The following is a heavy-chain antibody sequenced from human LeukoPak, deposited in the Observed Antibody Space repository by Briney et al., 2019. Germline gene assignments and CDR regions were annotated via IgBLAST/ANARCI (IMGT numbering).Heavy chain of an antibody. J-gene: IGHJ4*02. D-gene: IGHD5-18*01. CDR3: ARDPISYGSFDY. Sequence: SETLSLTCTVSGGSISGFYWSWIRQPAGKGLEWIGRIYTSGSTNYNPSLRSRVTMSVDTSKNQFSLKVSSVTAADTAVYFCARDPISYGSFDYWGQGTLVTVSS. CDR2: IYTSGST. CDR1: GGSISGFY. V-gene: IGHV4-4*07.